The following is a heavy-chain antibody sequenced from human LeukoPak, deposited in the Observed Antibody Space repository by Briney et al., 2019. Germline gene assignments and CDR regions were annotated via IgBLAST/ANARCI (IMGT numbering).Heavy chain of an antibody. CDR1: GYSFTNYW. Sequence: GESLKISCKGSGYSFTNYWIGWVRQMPGKGLEWMGIIYPGDSDTRYSPSFQGQVTISADKSITTAYLQWSSLKASDTAIYYCARTMGTSTSSTLDYWGQGTLVTVSS. D-gene: IGHD2-2*01. V-gene: IGHV5-51*01. J-gene: IGHJ4*02. CDR2: IYPGDSDT. CDR3: ARTMGTSTSSTLDY.